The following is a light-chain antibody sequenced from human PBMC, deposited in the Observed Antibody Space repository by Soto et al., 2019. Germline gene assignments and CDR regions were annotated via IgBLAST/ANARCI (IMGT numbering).Light chain of an antibody. CDR1: SSNIGSNA. CDR2: GQN. Sequence: QAVVTQPPSASGTPGQRVTISCSGSSSNIGSNAVTWYQHLPGTAPKLLIYGQNQRTAGVPDRFSGSQSGTSASLAISGLQSEDEADYYSAVCDDSRAGRVVGGGTKLTVL. V-gene: IGLV1-44*01. CDR3: AVCDDSRAGRV. J-gene: IGLJ2*01.